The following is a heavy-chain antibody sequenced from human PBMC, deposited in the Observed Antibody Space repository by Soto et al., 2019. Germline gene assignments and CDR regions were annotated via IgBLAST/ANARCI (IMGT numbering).Heavy chain of an antibody. Sequence: PGGSLRLSCAASGFTFRSYAMHWVRQAPGKGLEWVAVISYDGSNKYYADSVKGRFTISRDNSKNTLYLQMNSLRTEDAAVYYCAREYCSGRSCYYLDYWGQGT. CDR3: AREYCSGRSCYYLDY. J-gene: IGHJ4*02. V-gene: IGHV3-30-3*01. CDR2: ISYDGSNK. CDR1: GFTFRSYA. D-gene: IGHD2-15*01.